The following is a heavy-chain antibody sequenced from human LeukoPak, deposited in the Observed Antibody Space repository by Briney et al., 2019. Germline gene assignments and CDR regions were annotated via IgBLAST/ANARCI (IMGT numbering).Heavy chain of an antibody. CDR1: GITFSSYG. CDR2: ISSTGGTT. J-gene: IGHJ4*02. CDR3: ARLSYDSGTHYTCYEY. V-gene: IGHV3-23*01. D-gene: IGHD3-10*01. Sequence: GGSLRLSCAASGITFSSYGMSWVRQAPGKGLEWVSSISSTGGTTYYADSVKGRFTISRDNAKNSVYLQMNSLRADDTAVYYCARLSYDSGTHYTCYEYWGQGTLVTVSS.